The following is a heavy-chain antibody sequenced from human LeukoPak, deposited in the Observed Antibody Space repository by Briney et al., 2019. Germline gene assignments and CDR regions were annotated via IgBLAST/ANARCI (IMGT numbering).Heavy chain of an antibody. D-gene: IGHD3-9*01. CDR1: GYSFTSYW. Sequence: GESLKISCKGSGYSFTSYWIGGVRQMHGKGLEWMGIIYPGDSDTRYSPSFQGQVTISADKSISTAYLQWSSLKASDTAMYYCARHGILTGYYTTAGGYYYYMDVWGKGTTVTVSS. CDR3: ARHGILTGYYTTAGGYYYYMDV. V-gene: IGHV5-51*01. CDR2: IYPGDSDT. J-gene: IGHJ6*03.